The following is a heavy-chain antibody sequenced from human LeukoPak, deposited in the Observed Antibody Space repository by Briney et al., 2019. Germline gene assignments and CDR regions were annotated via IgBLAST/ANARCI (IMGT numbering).Heavy chain of an antibody. CDR1: GLTFSSYW. J-gene: IGHJ4*02. V-gene: IGHV3-74*01. CDR2: TNGDGSST. D-gene: IGHD1-26*01. Sequence: PGGSLRLSCAASGLTFSSYWMHWVRQAPGKGLVWVSRTNGDGSSTSYADSVRGRFTISRDNAKNTLYLQMNSLRAEDTAVYYCARDLAYSGDFWGQGTLVTVSS. CDR3: ARDLAYSGDF.